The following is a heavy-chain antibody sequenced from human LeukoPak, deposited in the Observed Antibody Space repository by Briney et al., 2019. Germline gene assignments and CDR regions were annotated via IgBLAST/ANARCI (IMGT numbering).Heavy chain of an antibody. Sequence: SETLSLTCTVSGGSISSYYWSWIRQPPGKGLEWIGYISTSGSTNYNPSLKSRVTISVDTSKNQFSLKLSSLTAADTAVYYCARQGGQQLPPLYWGQGTLVSVSS. V-gene: IGHV4-4*09. J-gene: IGHJ4*02. CDR1: GGSISSYY. D-gene: IGHD6-13*01. CDR3: ARQGGQQLPPLY. CDR2: ISTSGST.